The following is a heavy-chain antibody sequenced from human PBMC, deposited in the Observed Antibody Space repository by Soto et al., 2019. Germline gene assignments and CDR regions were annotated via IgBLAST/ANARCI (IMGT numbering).Heavy chain of an antibody. J-gene: IGHJ4*02. Sequence: SETLSLTCAVHGGSFSGFYWTWIRQPPGKGLEWIGEINHSGSSNYNPPLKSRVTMSLDTSRNQFSLSLNSVTATYYCARHYLDLSPYDDWGQGTLVTVSS. CDR2: INHSGSS. CDR1: GGSFSGFY. CDR3: LDLSPYDD. V-gene: IGHV4-34*01. D-gene: IGHD2-21*01.